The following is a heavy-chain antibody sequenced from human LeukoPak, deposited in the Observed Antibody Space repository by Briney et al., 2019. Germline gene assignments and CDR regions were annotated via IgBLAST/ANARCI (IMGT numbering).Heavy chain of an antibody. J-gene: IGHJ4*02. CDR2: ISNSGDAT. CDR3: AKAPPYKKYFDY. V-gene: IGHV3-23*01. Sequence: GGSLRLSCAASGFTLSSYGMNWVRQAPGKGLEWVSTISNSGDATYYADSVKGRFTISRDNSKNTLYLQMNSLRAEDTAVYYCAKAPPYKKYFDYWGQGTLVTVSS. D-gene: IGHD1-1*01. CDR1: GFTLSSYG.